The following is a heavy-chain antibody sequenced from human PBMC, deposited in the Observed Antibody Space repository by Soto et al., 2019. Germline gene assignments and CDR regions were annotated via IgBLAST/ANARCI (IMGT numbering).Heavy chain of an antibody. Sequence: SVKVSCKASGGTFSSYAISWVRQAPGQGLEWMGGIIPIFGTANYAQKFQGRVTITADESTSTAYMELSSLRSEDTAVYYCARDKMGTTGTTEAFDIWGQGTMVTVSS. V-gene: IGHV1-69*13. CDR3: ARDKMGTTGTTEAFDI. CDR2: IIPIFGTA. J-gene: IGHJ3*02. CDR1: GGTFSSYA. D-gene: IGHD1-1*01.